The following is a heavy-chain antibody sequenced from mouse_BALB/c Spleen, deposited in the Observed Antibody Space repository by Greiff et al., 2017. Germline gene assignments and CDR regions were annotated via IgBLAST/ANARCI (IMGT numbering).Heavy chain of an antibody. V-gene: IGHV5-4*02. D-gene: IGHD2-12*01. CDR2: ISDGGSYT. Sequence: EVQGVESGGGLVKPGGSLKLSCAASGFTFSDYYMYWVRQTPEKRLEWVATISDGGSYTYYPDSVKGRFTISRDNAKNNLYLQMSSLKSEDTAMYYCARGSELRRGFNAMDYWGQGTSVTVSS. CDR3: ARGSELRRGFNAMDY. CDR1: GFTFSDYY. J-gene: IGHJ4*01.